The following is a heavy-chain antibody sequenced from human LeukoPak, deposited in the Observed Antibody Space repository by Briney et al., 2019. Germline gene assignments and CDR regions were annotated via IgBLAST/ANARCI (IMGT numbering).Heavy chain of an antibody. V-gene: IGHV4-39*07. J-gene: IGHJ4*02. CDR1: GGSVNSGSYY. CDR3: ATGTEWIQIEQAHPFDY. Sequence: SETLSLTCTVSGGSVNSGSYYWGWLRQPPGKGLEWIGSIYYSGSTYYDPSLKSRVTMSVDTSKNQFSLKLSSVTAADTAVYYCATGTEWIQIEQAHPFDYWGQGTLVTVSS. CDR2: IYYSGST. D-gene: IGHD5-18*01.